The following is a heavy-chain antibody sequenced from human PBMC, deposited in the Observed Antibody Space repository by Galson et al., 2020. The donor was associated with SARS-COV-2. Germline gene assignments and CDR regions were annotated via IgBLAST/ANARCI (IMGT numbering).Heavy chain of an antibody. Sequence: GGSLRLSCAASGFTSDDYAMHWVRQAPGKGLEWVPGISWNSGSIGYADSVKGRFTISRDNAKNSLYLQMISLRAEGTALYYCAKLPAVGPEYWGQGTLVTVSS. V-gene: IGHV3-9*02. D-gene: IGHD6-19*01. J-gene: IGHJ4*02. CDR1: GFTSDDYA. CDR3: AKLPAVGPEY. CDR2: ISWNSGSI.